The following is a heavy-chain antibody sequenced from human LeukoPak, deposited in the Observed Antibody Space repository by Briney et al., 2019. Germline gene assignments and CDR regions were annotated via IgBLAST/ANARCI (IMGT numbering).Heavy chain of an antibody. J-gene: IGHJ4*02. V-gene: IGHV3-13*01. CDR1: GFTFSSYG. CDR3: ARAPLDCSGGSCSYYFDY. Sequence: GGSLRLSCAASGFTFSSYGMHWVRQATGKDLEWVSAIGTAGYTYYPGSVKGGFTISRENAKNCLYLQMNGLRAGDTAVYYRARAPLDCSGGSCSYYFDYWGQGTLVTVSS. CDR2: IGTAGYT. D-gene: IGHD2-15*01.